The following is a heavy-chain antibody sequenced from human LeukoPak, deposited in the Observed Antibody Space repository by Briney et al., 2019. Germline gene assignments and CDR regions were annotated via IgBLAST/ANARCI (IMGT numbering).Heavy chain of an antibody. CDR3: ARRIYYYGSGGFDP. Sequence: SETLSLTCAVYGGSFSGYYWSWIRQPPGKGLEWIGEINHSGSTNYNPSLKSRVTISVDTSKNQFSLKLSSVTAADTAVYYCARRIYYYGSGGFDPWGQGTLVTVSS. CDR2: INHSGST. D-gene: IGHD3-10*01. J-gene: IGHJ5*02. CDR1: GGSFSGYY. V-gene: IGHV4-34*01.